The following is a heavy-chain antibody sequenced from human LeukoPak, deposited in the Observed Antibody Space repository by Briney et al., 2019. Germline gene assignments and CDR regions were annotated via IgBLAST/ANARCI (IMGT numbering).Heavy chain of an antibody. J-gene: IGHJ6*02. V-gene: IGHV4-59*08. D-gene: IGHD1-1*01. Sequence: PSETPSLTCTVSGGSISSYYWSWIRQPPGKGLEWIGYIYYSGSTNYNPSLKSRVTISVDTSKNQFSLKLSSVTAADTAVYYCARLSSIGTRRGYYYGMDVWGQGTTVTVSS. CDR3: ARLSSIGTRRGYYYGMDV. CDR2: IYYSGST. CDR1: GGSISSYY.